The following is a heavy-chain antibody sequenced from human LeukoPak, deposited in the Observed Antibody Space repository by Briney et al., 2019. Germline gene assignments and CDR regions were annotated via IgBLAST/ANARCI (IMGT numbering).Heavy chain of an antibody. J-gene: IGHJ5*02. CDR2: INHSGST. D-gene: IGHD2-2*01. CDR3: ARGVRRYCSSTSCYFFSRWFDP. CDR1: GGSFSGYY. V-gene: IGHV4-34*01. Sequence: NPSETLSLTCAVYGGSFSGYYWSWIRQPPGKGLEWIGEINHSGSTNYGPSLKSRVTISVDTSKNQFSLKLSSVTAADTAVYYCARGVRRYCSSTSCYFFSRWFDPWGQGTLVTVSS.